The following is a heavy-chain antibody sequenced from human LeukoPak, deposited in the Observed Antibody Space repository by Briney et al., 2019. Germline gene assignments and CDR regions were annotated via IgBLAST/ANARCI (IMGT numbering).Heavy chain of an antibody. CDR2: INHSGST. Sequence: SETLSLTCAVYGGSFSGYYWSWIRQPPGKGLEWIGEINHSGSTNYNPSLKSRVTISVDTSKNQFSLKLSSVTAADTAVYYCARALDILTGTFDHWGRGTLVTVSS. CDR1: GGSFSGYY. V-gene: IGHV4-34*01. CDR3: ARALDILTGTFDH. D-gene: IGHD3-9*01. J-gene: IGHJ4*02.